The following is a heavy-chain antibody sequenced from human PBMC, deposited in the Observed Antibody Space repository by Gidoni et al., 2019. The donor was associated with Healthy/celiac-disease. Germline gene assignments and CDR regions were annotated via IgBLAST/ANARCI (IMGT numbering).Heavy chain of an antibody. V-gene: IGHV3-66*01. CDR2: ISGGGST. CDR3: ARGIVGLRNEGVDAFDI. Sequence: EVQLAESGGGLVQTGGTRRLSCAASGCTVRSNHMSWVRKAPGKGLGCVSVISGGGSTYYADSVQGRFTISRDNSKNTLYLQMNSLRAEDTAVYYCARGIVGLRNEGVDAFDIWGQVTMVAVSS. CDR1: GCTVRSNH. D-gene: IGHD4-17*01. J-gene: IGHJ3*02.